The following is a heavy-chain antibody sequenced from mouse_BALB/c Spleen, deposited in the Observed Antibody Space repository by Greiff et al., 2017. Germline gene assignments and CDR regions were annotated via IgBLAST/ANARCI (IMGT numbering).Heavy chain of an antibody. CDR2: ISSGGSYT. CDR3: ARGALTTRAMDY. D-gene: IGHD1-1*01. Sequence: EVQGVESGGGLVKPGGSLKLSCAASGFTFSSYAMSWVRQSPGKRLEWVAEISSGGSYTYYPETVTGRFTFSRDNAKNTLYLEMSSLRSEDTAMYYCARGALTTRAMDYWGQGTSVTVSS. V-gene: IGHV5-9-4*01. CDR1: GFTFSSYA. J-gene: IGHJ4*01.